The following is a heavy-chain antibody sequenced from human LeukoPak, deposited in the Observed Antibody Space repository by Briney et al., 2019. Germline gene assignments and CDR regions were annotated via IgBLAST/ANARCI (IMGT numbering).Heavy chain of an antibody. CDR2: IYYSGST. Sequence: SETLSLTCTVSGGSISSNYWSWIRQPPGKGLEWIGYIYYSGSTNYNPSLKSRVTISVDTSKNQFSLKLSSVTAADTAVYYCARVGYCSSTSCGFDPWGQGTLVTVSS. D-gene: IGHD2-2*01. CDR1: GGSISSNY. V-gene: IGHV4-59*01. J-gene: IGHJ5*02. CDR3: ARVGYCSSTSCGFDP.